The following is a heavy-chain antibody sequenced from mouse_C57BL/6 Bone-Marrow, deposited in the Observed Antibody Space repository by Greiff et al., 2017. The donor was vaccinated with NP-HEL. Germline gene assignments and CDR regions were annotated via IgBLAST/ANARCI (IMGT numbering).Heavy chain of an antibody. CDR1: GFTFSSYT. D-gene: IGHD4-1*01. V-gene: IGHV5-9*01. CDR3: AGQAGVLGRD. CDR2: ISGGGGNT. J-gene: IGHJ3*01. Sequence: DVQLVESGGGLVKPGGSLKLSCAASGFTFSSYTMSWVRQTPEKRLEWVATISGGGGNTYYPDSVKGRFTISRDNAKNTLYLQLSSLRSEDTALYYCAGQAGVLGRDWGPGTLVTVSA.